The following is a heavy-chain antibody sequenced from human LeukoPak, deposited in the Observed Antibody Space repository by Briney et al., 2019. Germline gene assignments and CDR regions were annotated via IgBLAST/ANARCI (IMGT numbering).Heavy chain of an antibody. D-gene: IGHD3-10*01. Sequence: PGGSLRLSCAASGFTFSSYWMHWVRQAPGKGLVWVSRINSDGGSTSYADSVKGRFTISRDNAKNTLYLQMNSLRAEDTAVYYCASATEVWFGELWPPDYWGQGTLVTVSS. CDR1: GFTFSSYW. V-gene: IGHV3-74*01. CDR3: ASATEVWFGELWPPDY. CDR2: INSDGGST. J-gene: IGHJ4*02.